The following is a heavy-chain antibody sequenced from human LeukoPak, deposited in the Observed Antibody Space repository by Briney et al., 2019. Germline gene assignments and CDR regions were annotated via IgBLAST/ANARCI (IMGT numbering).Heavy chain of an antibody. CDR3: AKEDTIFGVVIRYPDY. CDR1: GFTFSSYA. V-gene: IGHV3-21*01. Sequence: PGGSLRLSCAASGFTFSSYAMSWVRQAPGKGLEWVSSISSSSSYIYYAHSVKGRFTISRDHANNSLYLQMNSLRAEDTAVYYCAKEDTIFGVVIRYPDYWGQGTLVTVSS. D-gene: IGHD3-3*01. CDR2: ISSSSSYI. J-gene: IGHJ4*02.